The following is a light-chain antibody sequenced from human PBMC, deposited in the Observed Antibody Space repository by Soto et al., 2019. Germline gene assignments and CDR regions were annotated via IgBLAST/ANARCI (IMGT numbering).Light chain of an antibody. CDR2: GAS. V-gene: IGKV3-15*01. Sequence: EIVMTQSPATLSVSAGERATLSCRASQSVSSNLAWYQQKPGQAPRLLIYGASTRATGIPARFSGSGSGTEFTLTLSSLQSEDVAVYYRQHYNNWLRKFRPGTKV. CDR3: QHYNNWLRK. CDR1: QSVSSN. J-gene: IGKJ1*01.